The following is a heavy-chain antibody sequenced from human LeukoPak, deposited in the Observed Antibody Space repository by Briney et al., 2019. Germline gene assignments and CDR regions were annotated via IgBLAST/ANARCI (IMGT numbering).Heavy chain of an antibody. Sequence: GGSLRLSCAASGFTFSSSAMSWVRQAPGKGLEWVANIKQDGSEKYYVDSVKGRITISRDNARNSMELQMNSLRVEDTAVYYCAARPYCTTATCPKTNWFDPWGQGTLVTVSS. J-gene: IGHJ5*02. CDR1: GFTFSSSA. CDR3: AARPYCTTATCPKTNWFDP. CDR2: IKQDGSEK. V-gene: IGHV3-7*01. D-gene: IGHD2-8*01.